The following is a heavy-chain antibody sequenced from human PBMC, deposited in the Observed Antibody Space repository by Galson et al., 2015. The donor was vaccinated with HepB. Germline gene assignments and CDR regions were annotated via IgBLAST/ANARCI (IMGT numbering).Heavy chain of an antibody. CDR1: GYSFVLYT. CDR2: INSDYGNT. CDR3: ARAGGLYGSGRHFDS. D-gene: IGHD3-10*01. Sequence: SVKVSCKASGYSFVLYTIHWVRQAPGHSLEWMGWINSDYGNTIYSQKFQDRFTISRATSETTVYMDMSGLTSEDTAVYFCARAGGLYGSGRHFDSWGQGTQVTVSS. J-gene: IGHJ4*02. V-gene: IGHV1-3*04.